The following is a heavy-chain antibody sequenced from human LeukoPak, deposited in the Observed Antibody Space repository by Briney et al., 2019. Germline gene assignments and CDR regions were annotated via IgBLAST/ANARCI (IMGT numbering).Heavy chain of an antibody. V-gene: IGHV4-4*02. CDR3: ARGRSNYYGMDV. J-gene: IGHJ6*02. Sequence: SETLSLTCAVSGGSINSNYWWTWVRQSPGKGLEWIGEIYHTGSVNYNLSLESRVTISRDRSKNQFSLMLRSVTAADTAVYYCARGRSNYYGMDVWGQGTTVTVSS. D-gene: IGHD1-26*01. CDR2: IYHTGSV. CDR1: GGSINSNYW.